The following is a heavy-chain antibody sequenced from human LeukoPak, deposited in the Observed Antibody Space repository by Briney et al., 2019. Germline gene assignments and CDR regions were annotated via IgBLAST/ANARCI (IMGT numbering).Heavy chain of an antibody. Sequence: PSETLSLTCTVSGDSISSSNYYWPWIRQPSRKGLEWIGYIYYSGSTNYNPSLKSRVAISVDTSKNQFSLKLSSVTAADTAVYYCARRRDHMDVWGQGTTVTVSS. CDR3: ARRRDHMDV. CDR2: IYYSGST. D-gene: IGHD5-24*01. V-gene: IGHV4-61*05. J-gene: IGHJ6*02. CDR1: GDSISSSNYY.